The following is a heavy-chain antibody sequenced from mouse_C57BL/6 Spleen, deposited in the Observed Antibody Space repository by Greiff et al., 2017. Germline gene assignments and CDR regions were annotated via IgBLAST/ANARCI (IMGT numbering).Heavy chain of an antibody. Sequence: EVHLVESGGGLVKPGGSLKLSCAASGFTFSSYAMSWVRQTPEKRLEWVATISDGGSYTYYPDNVKGRFTISRDNAKNNLYLQMSHLKSEDTAMYYCARDGYYGSSYRVYFDYWGQGTTLTVSS. CDR2: ISDGGSYT. V-gene: IGHV5-4*01. J-gene: IGHJ2*01. CDR3: ARDGYYGSSYRVYFDY. D-gene: IGHD1-1*01. CDR1: GFTFSSYA.